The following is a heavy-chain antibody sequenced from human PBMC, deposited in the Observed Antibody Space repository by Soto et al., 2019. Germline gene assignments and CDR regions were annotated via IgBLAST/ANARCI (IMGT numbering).Heavy chain of an antibody. CDR2: IYYSGST. CDR3: ARNSGNFDY. CDR1: GGSIRSYY. D-gene: IGHD1-26*01. J-gene: IGHJ4*02. V-gene: IGHV4-59*01. Sequence: ETLSLTCTVSGGSIRSYYWSWIRQPPGKGLEWIGYIYYSGSTNYNPSLKSRVTISVDTSKNQFSLKLSSVTAADTAVYYCARNSGNFDYWGQGTLVTVSS.